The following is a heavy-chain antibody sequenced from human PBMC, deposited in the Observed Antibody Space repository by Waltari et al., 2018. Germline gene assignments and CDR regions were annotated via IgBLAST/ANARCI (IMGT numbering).Heavy chain of an antibody. CDR2: INPNSGDT. CDR1: GDTFGGHY. J-gene: IGHJ4*02. D-gene: IGHD6-13*01. V-gene: IGHV1-2*02. CDR3: AKDRYTSTWGSGTGDS. Sequence: QVQLVQSGTEVKKRGASVKVPCKASGDTFGGHYLHWVRQAPGQGLEWMGWINPNSGDTSYTQKFQGRVTMTRDTSTTTAYMELSELRSDDTAVYYCAKDRYTSTWGSGTGDSWGQGTLVTVSS.